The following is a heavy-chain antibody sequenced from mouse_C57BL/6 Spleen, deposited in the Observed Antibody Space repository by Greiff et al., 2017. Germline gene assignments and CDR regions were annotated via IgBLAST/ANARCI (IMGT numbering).Heavy chain of an antibody. J-gene: IGHJ2*01. CDR3: ARGENDYFDY. CDR2: IDPSDSYT. Sequence: VQLQQPGAELVMPGASVKLSCKASGYTFTSYWMHWVKQRPGQGLEWIGEIDPSDSYTNYNQKFKGKSTLTVDKSSSTAYMQLSSLTSEDSAVYYCARGENDYFDYWGQGTTLTVSS. CDR1: GYTFTSYW. V-gene: IGHV1-69*01.